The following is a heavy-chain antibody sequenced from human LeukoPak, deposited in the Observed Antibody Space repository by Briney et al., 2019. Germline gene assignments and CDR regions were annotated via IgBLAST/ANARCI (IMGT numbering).Heavy chain of an antibody. CDR2: IYSSGST. CDR3: ARDVYYYGSGTYYNALDYYYYTDV. V-gene: IGHV4-4*07. Sequence: PSETLSLTCTVSGDSISGYYWSWIRQPAGKGLEWIGRIYSSGSTNYNPSLKSRVTMSVDTSKNQFSLQLRSVTAADTAVYYCARDVYYYGSGTYYNALDYYYYTDVWGKGTTVTVSS. CDR1: GDSISGYY. J-gene: IGHJ6*03. D-gene: IGHD3-10*01.